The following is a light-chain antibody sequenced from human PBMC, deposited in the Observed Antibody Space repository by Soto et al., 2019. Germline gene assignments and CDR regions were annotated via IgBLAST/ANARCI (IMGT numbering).Light chain of an antibody. CDR2: WAS. V-gene: IGKV4-1*01. CDR1: QSVFHTADNQNY. CDR3: QQYYSTPRT. J-gene: IGKJ2*01. Sequence: DIVLTQSPDSLAVSLGEGATINCRSDQSVFHTADNQNYLAWYQQKAGQPPKLLIYWASTRESGVPARFRGSGFGTDFTLSISNLQAEDVAVYYCQQYYSTPRTFGQGTKVEI.